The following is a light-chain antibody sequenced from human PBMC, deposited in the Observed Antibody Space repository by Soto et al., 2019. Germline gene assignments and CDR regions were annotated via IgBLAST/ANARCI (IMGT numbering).Light chain of an antibody. Sequence: EVVLTQSPATLSLSPGERATLSCRASQSVRNYLAWYQHKPGQAPRLLIYDAYNRATGIPPRFSGSGSGTDFTLTISSLEPEDSAVYYCQQRHMWPITFGQGTRLAIK. CDR3: QQRHMWPIT. CDR2: DAY. J-gene: IGKJ5*01. CDR1: QSVRNY. V-gene: IGKV3-11*01.